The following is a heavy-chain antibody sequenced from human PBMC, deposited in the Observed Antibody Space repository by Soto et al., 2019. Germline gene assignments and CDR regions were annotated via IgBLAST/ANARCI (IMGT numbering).Heavy chain of an antibody. J-gene: IGHJ6*02. CDR2: IIPLSATT. Sequence: QVQLVQSGTEVKKPGSSVKVSCKASGGTLSNNAISWVRQAPGQGLEWMGGIIPLSATTNYAQKFQGRVTVTADRSTSTAYMELNSLTSEDTAVYYCARRFDDRGIVVVPAASPWYYGMDVGGQGTTVTVSS. V-gene: IGHV1-69*06. CDR1: GGTLSNNA. D-gene: IGHD2-2*01. CDR3: ARRFDDRGIVVVPAASPWYYGMDV.